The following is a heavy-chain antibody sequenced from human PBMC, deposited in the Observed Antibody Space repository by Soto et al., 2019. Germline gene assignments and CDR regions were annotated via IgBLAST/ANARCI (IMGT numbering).Heavy chain of an antibody. CDR2: ISHDGINK. CDR3: ARDMYSSDYFVKWFEP. V-gene: IGHV3-30-3*01. D-gene: IGHD6-19*01. Sequence: QVRLVESGGGVVQPGRSLRLSCTASGFSFSSYAMYWFRQPPGKGLEWVAVISHDGINKHYADSVKGRVTVSRDNYNHSLDLQLKSRRGEDTAMYYCARDMYSSDYFVKWFEPWGQATLVTVSS. J-gene: IGHJ5*02. CDR1: GFSFSSYA.